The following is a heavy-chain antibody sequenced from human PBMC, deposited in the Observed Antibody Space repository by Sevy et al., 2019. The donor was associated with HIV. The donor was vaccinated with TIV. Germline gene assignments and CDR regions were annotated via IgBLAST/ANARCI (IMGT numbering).Heavy chain of an antibody. CDR1: GGSISSYY. V-gene: IGHV4-59*01. CDR3: ARGYGGNFRGGYYYYYYGMDV. D-gene: IGHD2-21*02. J-gene: IGHJ6*02. CDR2: IYYSGST. Sequence: SETLSLTCTVSGGSISSYYWSWIRQPPGKGLEWIGYIYYSGSTNYNPSLKSRVTISVDTSKNQFSLKLSSVTAADTAVYYCARGYGGNFRGGYYYYYYGMDVWGQGTTVTVSS.